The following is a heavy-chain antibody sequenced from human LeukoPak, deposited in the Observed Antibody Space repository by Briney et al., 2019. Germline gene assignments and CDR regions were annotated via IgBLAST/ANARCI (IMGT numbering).Heavy chain of an antibody. J-gene: IGHJ5*02. V-gene: IGHV4-39*01. Sequence: SETLSLTCTVTGGSTSSSSYYWGWIRQSPGKALEWIGSIYYSGSTYYNPSLKSRVTISVDTSKNQFSLKLSSVTAADTAVYYCARHPPPMGSSGWYSWFDPWGQGSLVTVSS. D-gene: IGHD6-19*01. CDR2: IYYSGST. CDR3: ARHPPPMGSSGWYSWFDP. CDR1: GGSTSSSSYY.